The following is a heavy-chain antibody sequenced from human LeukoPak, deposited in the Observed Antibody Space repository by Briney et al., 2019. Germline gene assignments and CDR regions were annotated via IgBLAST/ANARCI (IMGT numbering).Heavy chain of an antibody. D-gene: IGHD2-15*01. Sequence: GGSLRLSCAASGFTFSSYAMSWVRQAPGKGLEWVSAISGSGGSTYYTDSVNGRFNIYRDHSKKPLYLQMDSLRAEDTGVYYCAKVEYCSGGSCYFFDYWGQGTLVSVSS. CDR1: GFTFSSYA. V-gene: IGHV3-23*01. CDR2: ISGSGGST. CDR3: AKVEYCSGGSCYFFDY. J-gene: IGHJ4*02.